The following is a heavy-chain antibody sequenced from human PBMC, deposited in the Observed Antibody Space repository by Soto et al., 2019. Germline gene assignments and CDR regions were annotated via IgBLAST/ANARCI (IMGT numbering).Heavy chain of an antibody. J-gene: IGHJ6*02. CDR1: GFTFTRSA. CDR2: VVVNSGNT. D-gene: IGHD2-2*01. CDR3: ATESPVLPFTAGAYYYNGMDV. Sequence: SVKVSCKASGFTFTRSAVQWVRQARGQRLEWIGWVVVNSGNTNYAQKSQDRVTITRDMSTSTSYMELTSLGSEDTAVYYCATESPVLPFTAGAYYYNGMDVWGQGTTVTVSS. V-gene: IGHV1-58*01.